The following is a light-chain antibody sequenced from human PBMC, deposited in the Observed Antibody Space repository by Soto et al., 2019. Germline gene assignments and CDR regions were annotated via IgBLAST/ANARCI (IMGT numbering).Light chain of an antibody. V-gene: IGKV3-20*01. CDR3: HQYDKSPYT. Sequence: EIVLTQSPGTLSLSPGERGTLSCRASQSVSTAYLAWYQQKPGQAPRLLIYGASSRATGIADRFRGSGSGTAFTLTISRLEPEDFAVYYCHQYDKSPYTFGQGTKLEIK. J-gene: IGKJ2*01. CDR2: GAS. CDR1: QSVSTAY.